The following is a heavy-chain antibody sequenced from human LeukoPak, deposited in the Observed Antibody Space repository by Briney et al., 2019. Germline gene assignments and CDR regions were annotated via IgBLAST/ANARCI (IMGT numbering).Heavy chain of an antibody. Sequence: GGSLRLSCAISRRTFHDYAMTWVRQAPGKGREWVSYISSSGSTIHYVDSVKGRFTISRDNAKNSLYLQMNSLRAEDTAVYYCARGSPSGQYDYWGQGTLVTVSS. CDR1: RRTFHDYA. D-gene: IGHD2-15*01. CDR3: ARGSPSGQYDY. CDR2: ISSSGSTI. J-gene: IGHJ4*02. V-gene: IGHV3-48*03.